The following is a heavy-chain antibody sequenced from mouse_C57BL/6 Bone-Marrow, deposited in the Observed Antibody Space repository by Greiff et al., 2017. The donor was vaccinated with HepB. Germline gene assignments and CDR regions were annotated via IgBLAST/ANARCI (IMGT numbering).Heavy chain of an antibody. CDR2: IYPGSGST. J-gene: IGHJ4*01. CDR1: GYTFTSYW. CDR3: ARLDGSRDYAMDY. Sequence: VQLQQPGAELVKPGASVKMSCKASGYTFTSYWITWVKQRPGQGLEWIGDIYPGSGSTNYNEKFKSKATLTVDTSSSTAYMQLSSLTSEDSAVYYCARLDGSRDYAMDYWGQGTSVTVSS. D-gene: IGHD1-1*01. V-gene: IGHV1-55*01.